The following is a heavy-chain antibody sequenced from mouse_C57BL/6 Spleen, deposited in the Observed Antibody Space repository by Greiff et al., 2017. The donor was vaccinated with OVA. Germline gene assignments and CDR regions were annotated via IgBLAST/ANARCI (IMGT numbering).Heavy chain of an antibody. CDR3: ARQEGYYPYYYAMDY. V-gene: IGHV5-6*01. Sequence: EVQLKESGGDLVKPGGSLKLSCAASGFTFSSYGMSWVRQTPDKRLEWVATISSGGSYTYYPDSVKGRFTISRDNAKNTLYLQMSSLKSEDTAMYYCARQEGYYPYYYAMDYWGQGTSVTVSS. D-gene: IGHD2-3*01. CDR1: GFTFSSYG. J-gene: IGHJ4*01. CDR2: ISSGGSYT.